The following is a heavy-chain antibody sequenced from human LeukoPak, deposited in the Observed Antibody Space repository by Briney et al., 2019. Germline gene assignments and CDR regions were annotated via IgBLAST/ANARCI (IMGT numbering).Heavy chain of an antibody. J-gene: IGHJ5*02. CDR3: ARVLSGSWDWFDP. CDR2: IKQDGSEK. CDR1: GFSLSSEW. V-gene: IGHV3-7*01. Sequence: GGSLRLSCVTSGFSLSSEWMSWGRQAPGKGPEWVATIKQDGSEKYYVDSVKGRFTISRDNAMNTVYLQMNSLRAEDTAVYYCARVLSGSWDWFDPWGQGTLVTVSS. D-gene: IGHD3-22*01.